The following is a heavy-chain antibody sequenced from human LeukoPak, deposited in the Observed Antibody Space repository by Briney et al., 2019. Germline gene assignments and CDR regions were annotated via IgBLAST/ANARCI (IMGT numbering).Heavy chain of an antibody. D-gene: IGHD6-19*01. Sequence: PSETLSLTCTVSGGSISSSSYYWGWIRQPPGKGLEWIGTIYYSGSTYYNPSLKSRVAISVDTPKNQFSLKLSSVAAADTAGYYCARDLRYSSGWYDWYFDLWGRGTLVTVSS. CDR2: IYYSGST. CDR3: ARDLRYSSGWYDWYFDL. V-gene: IGHV4-39*07. J-gene: IGHJ2*01. CDR1: GGSISSSSYY.